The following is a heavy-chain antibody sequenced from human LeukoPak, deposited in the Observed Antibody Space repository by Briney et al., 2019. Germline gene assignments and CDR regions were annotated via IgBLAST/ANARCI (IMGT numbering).Heavy chain of an antibody. Sequence: SETLSLTCTVSGGSISSYYWSWIRQPPGKGLEWIGYIYYSGSTNYNPSLKSRVTISVDTSKNQFSLKLSSVTAADTAVYYCARGGYYDSSGYFVLPDWGQGTPITVSS. V-gene: IGHV4-59*01. CDR3: ARGGYYDSSGYFVLPD. J-gene: IGHJ4*02. D-gene: IGHD3-22*01. CDR1: GGSISSYY. CDR2: IYYSGST.